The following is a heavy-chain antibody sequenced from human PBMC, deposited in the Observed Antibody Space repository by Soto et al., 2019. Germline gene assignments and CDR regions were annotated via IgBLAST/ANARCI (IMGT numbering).Heavy chain of an antibody. J-gene: IGHJ6*02. CDR2: IYSGGST. Sequence: GESLKISCAASGFTVSSNYMSWVRQAPGKGLEWVSVIYSGGSTYYADSVKGRFTISRDNSKNTLYLQMNSLRAEDTAVYYCASYSQPKARPPIDGLLYYYYGMDVWGQGTTVTVSS. CDR1: GFTVSSNY. CDR3: ASYSQPKARPPIDGLLYYYYGMDV. D-gene: IGHD3-9*01. V-gene: IGHV3-66*01.